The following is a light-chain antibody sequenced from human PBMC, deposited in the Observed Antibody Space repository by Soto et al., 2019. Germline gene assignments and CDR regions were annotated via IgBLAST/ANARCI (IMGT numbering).Light chain of an antibody. J-gene: IGLJ1*01. CDR1: SSDIGGYNY. CDR3: SSYTRTSTLYV. V-gene: IGLV2-14*03. CDR2: DVS. Sequence: QSALTQPASVSGSPGQSITISCTGTSSDIGGYNYVSWYQQLPGKVPKLIIYDVSNRPSGVSDRFSGSKSGNAASLTISGLQAEGEADYASSSYTRTSTLYVFGTGTK.